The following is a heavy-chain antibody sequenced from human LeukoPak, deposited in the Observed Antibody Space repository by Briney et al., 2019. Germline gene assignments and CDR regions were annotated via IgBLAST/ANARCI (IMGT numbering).Heavy chain of an antibody. CDR3: ARHLARLEADY. CDR1: GGSISSGSYY. CDR2: IYYSGST. J-gene: IGHJ4*02. Sequence: PSETLSLTCTISGGSISSGSYYWSWIRQHPGKGLEWIGYIYYSGSTYYNPSLKSRVTISVDTSKNQFSLKLSSVTAADTAVYYCARHLARLEADYWGQGTLVTVSS. D-gene: IGHD1-1*01. V-gene: IGHV4-31*03.